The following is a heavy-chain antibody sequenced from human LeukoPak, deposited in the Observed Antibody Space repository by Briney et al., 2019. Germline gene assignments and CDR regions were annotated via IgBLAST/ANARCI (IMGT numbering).Heavy chain of an antibody. J-gene: IGHJ4*02. CDR2: IYYSGST. D-gene: IGHD6-13*01. CDR1: GGSISSGGYY. V-gene: IGHV4-61*08. CDR3: ARAGRAHIAAADY. Sequence: SETLSLTCTVSGGSISSGGYYWSWIRQHPGKGLEWIGYIYYSGSTNYNPSLKSRVTISVDTSKNQFSLKLSSVTAADTAVYYCARAGRAHIAAADYWGQGTLVTVSS.